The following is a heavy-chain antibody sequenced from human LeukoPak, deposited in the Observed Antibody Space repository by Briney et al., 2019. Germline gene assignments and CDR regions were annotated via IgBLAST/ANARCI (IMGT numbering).Heavy chain of an antibody. Sequence: GESLKISCKGSGYSFTSYWIGWVRQMPGKGLEWMGIIYPGDSDTRYSPSFQGQVTISADKSISTAYLQWSILKASDTAMYYCARQTSSWYVHYYYYMDVWGKGTTVTVSS. CDR3: ARQTSSWYVHYYYYMDV. V-gene: IGHV5-51*01. CDR1: GYSFTSYW. CDR2: IYPGDSDT. D-gene: IGHD6-13*01. J-gene: IGHJ6*03.